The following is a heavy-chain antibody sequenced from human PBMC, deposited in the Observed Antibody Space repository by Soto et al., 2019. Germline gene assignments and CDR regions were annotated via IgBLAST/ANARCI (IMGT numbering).Heavy chain of an antibody. D-gene: IGHD6-6*01. V-gene: IGHV4-39*01. J-gene: IGHJ6*02. CDR3: VRIEYITSSAYYYYGVDV. Sequence: PSETLSLTCAVSGDSITSNYYWGWVRQPPGKGLEWIGNVYYSGSTYYSPSLKSRVTISIDTPKNQFSLRLRSVTAADTAVYYCVRIEYITSSAYYYYGVDVWGQGTTVTVSS. CDR2: VYYSGST. CDR1: GDSITSNYY.